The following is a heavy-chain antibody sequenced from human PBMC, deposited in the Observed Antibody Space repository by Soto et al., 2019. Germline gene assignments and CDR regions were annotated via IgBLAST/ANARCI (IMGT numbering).Heavy chain of an antibody. J-gene: IGHJ4*02. V-gene: IGHV3-11*01. D-gene: IGHD1-26*01. CDR2: ISSSGSTI. CDR3: ARYYSGLVGASFDY. CDR1: GFTFSDYY. Sequence: VGSLRLSCAASGFTFSDYYMSWIRQAPGKGLEWVSYISSSGSTIYYADSVKGRFTISRDNAKNSLYLQMNSLRAEGTAVYYCARYYSGLVGASFDYWGQRTLVTVSS.